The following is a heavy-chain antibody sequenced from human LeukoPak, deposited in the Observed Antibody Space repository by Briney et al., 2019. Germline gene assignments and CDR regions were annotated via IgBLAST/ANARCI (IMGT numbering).Heavy chain of an antibody. V-gene: IGHV3-20*04. D-gene: IGHD2-8*01. J-gene: IGHJ3*02. CDR1: GFSFDDLG. Sequence: PGGSLRLSCAASGFSFDDLGMTWVRQVPGKELEWVAGINWNGASTGYADSVRGRFTISRDNAKNSLYLQMNSLRAEDTAVYYCARDGVYSLDAFDIWGQGTMVTVSS. CDR3: ARDGVYSLDAFDI. CDR2: INWNGAST.